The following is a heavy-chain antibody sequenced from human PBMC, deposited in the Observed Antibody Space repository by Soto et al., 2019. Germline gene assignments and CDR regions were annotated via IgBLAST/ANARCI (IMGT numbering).Heavy chain of an antibody. CDR2: ISYDGSNK. CDR3: AKVHYYDSSGYYHPSDY. D-gene: IGHD3-22*01. V-gene: IGHV3-30*18. J-gene: IGHJ4*02. CDR1: GFTFSSYG. Sequence: GGSLRLSCAASGFTFSSYGMHWVRQAPGKGLEWVAVISYDGSNKYYADSVKGRFTISRDNSKNTLYLQMDSLRAEDTAVYYCAKVHYYDSSGYYHPSDYWGQGTLVTVSS.